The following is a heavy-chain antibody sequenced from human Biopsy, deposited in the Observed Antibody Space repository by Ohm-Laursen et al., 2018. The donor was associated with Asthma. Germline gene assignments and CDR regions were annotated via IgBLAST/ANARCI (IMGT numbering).Heavy chain of an antibody. J-gene: IGHJ4*02. CDR3: ARVKDGYNFDY. V-gene: IGHV4-30-2*01. D-gene: IGHD5-24*01. Sequence: SQTLSLTCAVSGGSISSGGYSWSWIRQPPGKGLEWIGYIYHSGSTYYNPSLKSRVTISEDRSKNKFSLKLSSVTAADTAVYYCARVKDGYNFDYWGQGTLVTVSS. CDR1: GGSISSGGYS. CDR2: IYHSGST.